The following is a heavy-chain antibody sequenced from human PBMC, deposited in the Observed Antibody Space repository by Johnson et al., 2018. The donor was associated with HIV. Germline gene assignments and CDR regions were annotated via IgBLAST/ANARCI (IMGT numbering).Heavy chain of an antibody. CDR1: GFTVSSTY. J-gene: IGHJ3*02. D-gene: IGHD1-26*01. Sequence: VHLVESGGGLIQPGGSLRLSCAASGFTVSSTYMSWVRQAPGKGLEWVSAIYSGGSTYYADSVKGRFTISRDNSKNTLYLQMNSLRAEDTAVYYCAKSGFSGSYQGAYDIWGQGTMVTVSS. CDR3: AKSGFSGSYQGAYDI. V-gene: IGHV3-66*03. CDR2: IYSGGST.